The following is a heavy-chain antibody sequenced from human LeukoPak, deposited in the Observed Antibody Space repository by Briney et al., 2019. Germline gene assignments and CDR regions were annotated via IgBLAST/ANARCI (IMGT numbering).Heavy chain of an antibody. J-gene: IGHJ4*02. CDR3: ARLSAAGTISVDS. D-gene: IGHD6-13*01. CDR1: GASINSSSYY. V-gene: IGHV4-39*01. Sequence: SGTLSLTCTVSGASINSSSYYWGWIRQPPGKGLEWIGNIYYTGSTYYNPSLKSRVTISVDRSKNQFSLKLSSVTAADTAVYYCARLSAAGTISVDSWGQGTLVTVSS. CDR2: IYYTGST.